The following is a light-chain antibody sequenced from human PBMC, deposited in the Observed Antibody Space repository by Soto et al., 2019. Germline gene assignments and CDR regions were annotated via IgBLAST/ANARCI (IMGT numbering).Light chain of an antibody. Sequence: QSALAQPASVSGSPGPSITISCTGGSSDIGGYNYVSWYQQHPGRAPRLLILEVTNRPSGVPDRFSGSKSGNTASLIIRGLQAEDEADYFCSSYSSKAPPYVFGTETNVTGL. CDR2: EVT. V-gene: IGLV2-14*01. J-gene: IGLJ1*01. CDR1: SSDIGGYNY. CDR3: SSYSSKAPPYV.